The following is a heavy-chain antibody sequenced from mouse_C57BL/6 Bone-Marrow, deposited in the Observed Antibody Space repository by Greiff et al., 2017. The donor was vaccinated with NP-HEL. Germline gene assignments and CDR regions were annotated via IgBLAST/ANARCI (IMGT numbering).Heavy chain of an antibody. CDR3: ARGLITTY. CDR2: ISYDGSN. J-gene: IGHJ3*01. D-gene: IGHD1-1*01. Sequence: EVKLVESGPGLVKPSQSLSLTCSVTGYSITSGYYWNWIRQFPGNKLEWMGYISYDGSNNYNPSLKNRISITRDTSKNQFFLKLNSVTTEDTATYYCARGLITTYWGQGTLVTVSA. CDR1: GYSITSGYY. V-gene: IGHV3-6*01.